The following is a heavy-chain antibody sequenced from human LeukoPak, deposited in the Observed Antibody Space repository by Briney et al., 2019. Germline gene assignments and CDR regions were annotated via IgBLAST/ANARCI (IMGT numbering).Heavy chain of an antibody. D-gene: IGHD3-22*01. CDR3: ARGGGPEGDSSGYGVDY. Sequence: GGSLGLSCAASGFTFSDDYMTWIRQAPGKGLEWVYADFVRGRFTISRDNAKKSLYLQMNSLRAEDTAVYYCARGGGPEGDSSGYGVDYWGQGTLVTVSS. V-gene: IGHV3-11*01. J-gene: IGHJ4*02. CDR1: GFTFSDDY.